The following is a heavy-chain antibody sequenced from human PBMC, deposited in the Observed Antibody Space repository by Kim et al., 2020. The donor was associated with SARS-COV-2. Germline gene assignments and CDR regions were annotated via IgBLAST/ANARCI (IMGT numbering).Heavy chain of an antibody. Sequence: DTVKGRFTITRDNAKNSLYQQMNSLRADDTAVYYCARDSGYGWIYGMDVWGQGTTVTVSS. V-gene: IGHV3-11*04. CDR3: ARDSGYGWIYGMDV. D-gene: IGHD5-18*01. J-gene: IGHJ6*02.